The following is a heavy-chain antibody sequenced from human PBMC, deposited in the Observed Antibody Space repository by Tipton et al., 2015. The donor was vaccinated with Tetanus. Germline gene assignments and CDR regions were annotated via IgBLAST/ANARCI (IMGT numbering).Heavy chain of an antibody. J-gene: IGHJ4*02. CDR3: ARDPWASPVLRRLFDH. CDR2: INPNSGGT. D-gene: IGHD4/OR15-4a*01. Sequence: QSGAEVKKPGASVKVSCKASGYTFTDYYMHWVRQAPGQGLEWMGRINPNSGGTNSAQKFQARVTMTTDTSTSTAYMALMSLRSDDPAVSYCARDPWASPVLRRLFDHWGQGTTVTVSS. CDR1: GYTFTDYY. V-gene: IGHV1-2*06.